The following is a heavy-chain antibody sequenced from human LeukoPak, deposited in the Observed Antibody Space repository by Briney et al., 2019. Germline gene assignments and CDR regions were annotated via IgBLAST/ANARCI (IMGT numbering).Heavy chain of an antibody. Sequence: PSETLSLTCGVHGDSFSGNYWTWIRQPPRKGLEWIGEINHSGSTNYKSSLKSRVTISLDTSKNQFSLKLSSVTAADTAVYYCARGLKDDDSSGGHAFDIWGQGTMVTVSS. D-gene: IGHD3-22*01. CDR2: INHSGST. CDR3: ARGLKDDDSSGGHAFDI. CDR1: GDSFSGNY. V-gene: IGHV4-34*01. J-gene: IGHJ3*02.